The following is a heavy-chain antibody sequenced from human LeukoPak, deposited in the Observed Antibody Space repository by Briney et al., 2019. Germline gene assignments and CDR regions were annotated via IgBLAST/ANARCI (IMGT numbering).Heavy chain of an antibody. J-gene: IGHJ4*01. CDR2: IYQSGTT. D-gene: IGHD1-26*01. Sequence: PSETLSLTCAVSGGSISSGGYSWSWIRQPPGKGLEWIGYIYQSGTTYYNPSLKSRVTISLDRSKNQFSLRLSSVTAADTAVYYCARMYSGTYGGIDYWGQEPWSPCPQ. CDR1: GGSISSGGYS. V-gene: IGHV4-30-2*01. CDR3: ARMYSGTYGGIDY.